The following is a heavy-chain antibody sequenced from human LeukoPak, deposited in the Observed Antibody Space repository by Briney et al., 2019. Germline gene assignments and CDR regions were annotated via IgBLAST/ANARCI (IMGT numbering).Heavy chain of an antibody. V-gene: IGHV1-18*01. Sequence: GASVKVSCKASGYTFTSYGISWGRQAPGQGLEWMGWISAYNGNTNYSQKLQDSVTMTTDTSTSTAYMELRSLRSDDTAVYYCARMELELLWFGEDWFDPWGKGTLVTVSS. D-gene: IGHD3-10*01. CDR1: GYTFTSYG. CDR2: ISAYNGNT. J-gene: IGHJ5*02. CDR3: ARMELELLWFGEDWFDP.